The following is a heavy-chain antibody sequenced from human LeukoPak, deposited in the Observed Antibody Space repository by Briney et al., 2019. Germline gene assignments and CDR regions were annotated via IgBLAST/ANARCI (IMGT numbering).Heavy chain of an antibody. J-gene: IGHJ4*02. Sequence: ASVKVSCKASGYTFTGYYMHWVRQAPGQGLEWMGWINPNSGGTNYALKFQGRVTMTRDTSISTAYMELSRLRSDDTAVYYCARGQEWSDFDYWGQGTLVTVSS. V-gene: IGHV1-2*02. CDR1: GYTFTGYY. CDR3: ARGQEWSDFDY. CDR2: INPNSGGT. D-gene: IGHD3-3*01.